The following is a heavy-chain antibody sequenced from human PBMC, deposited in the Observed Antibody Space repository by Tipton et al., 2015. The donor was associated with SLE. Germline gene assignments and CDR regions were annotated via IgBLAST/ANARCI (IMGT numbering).Heavy chain of an antibody. J-gene: IGHJ5*02. CDR3: ARVGMRNWIDP. V-gene: IGHV4-34*01. Sequence: TLSLTCAVYGGSFSGYYWSWIRQPPGKGLEWIGEINHSENTNYNPSLKSRVTISVDTSKNQFSLKLSSVTAADTAVYYCARVGMRNWIDPWGQGTLVTVSS. D-gene: IGHD7-27*01. CDR2: INHSENT. CDR1: GGSFSGYY.